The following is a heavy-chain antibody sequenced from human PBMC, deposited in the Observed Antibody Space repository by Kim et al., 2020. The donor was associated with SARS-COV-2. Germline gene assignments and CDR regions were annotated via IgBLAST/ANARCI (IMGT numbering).Heavy chain of an antibody. V-gene: IGHV4-34*01. CDR1: GGSFSGYY. CDR3: ARGWRGSSTYGLFDY. J-gene: IGHJ4*02. D-gene: IGHD4-4*01. Sequence: SETLSLTCAVYGGSFSGYYWSWIRQPPGKGLEWIGEINHSGSTNYNPSLKSRVTISVDTSKNQFSLKLSSVTAADTAVYYCARGWRGSSTYGLFDYWGQGTLVTVSS. CDR2: INHSGST.